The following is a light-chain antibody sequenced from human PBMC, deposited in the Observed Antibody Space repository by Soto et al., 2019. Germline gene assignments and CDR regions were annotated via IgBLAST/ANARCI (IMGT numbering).Light chain of an antibody. J-gene: IGKJ4*01. CDR1: QTVSIY. CDR2: DAS. V-gene: IGKV3-11*01. Sequence: EIVLTQSPATLSLSPGERATLSCRASQTVSIYLAWYQQMPGQAPQLLIYDASNRATGIPARFSGSGSGTDFSLTISSLEPEDFAVYYCQQRSSWPPTFGGGTKVEIK. CDR3: QQRSSWPPT.